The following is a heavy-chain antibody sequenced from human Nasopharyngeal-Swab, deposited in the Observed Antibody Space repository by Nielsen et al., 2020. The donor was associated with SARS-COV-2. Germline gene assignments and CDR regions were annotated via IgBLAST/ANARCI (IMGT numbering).Heavy chain of an antibody. J-gene: IGHJ4*02. V-gene: IGHV3-7*03. CDR3: ARAIFAYQLLIDGYYFDY. CDR2: IKQDGSEK. D-gene: IGHD2-2*01. Sequence: GESLKISCAASGFTFSSYWMSWVRQAPGKGLEWVANIKQDGSEKYYVDSVKGRFTISRDNSKNTLYLQMNSLRAEDTAVYYCARAIFAYQLLIDGYYFDYWGQGTLVTVSS. CDR1: GFTFSSYW.